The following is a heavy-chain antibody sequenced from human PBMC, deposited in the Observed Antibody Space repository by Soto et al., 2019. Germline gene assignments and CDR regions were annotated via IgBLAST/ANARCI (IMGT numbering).Heavy chain of an antibody. CDR2: IIPIFGTA. J-gene: IGHJ4*02. D-gene: IGHD3-10*01. Sequence: SVKVSCKASVGTFSSYAISWVRQAPGQGLEWIGGIIPIFGTANSAQKFQGRVTITADESTSTAYMELSSLRSGDTAVYYCARGRPMVPTRFDYWGQGHLVTVS. CDR1: VGTFSSYA. V-gene: IGHV1-69*13. CDR3: ARGRPMVPTRFDY.